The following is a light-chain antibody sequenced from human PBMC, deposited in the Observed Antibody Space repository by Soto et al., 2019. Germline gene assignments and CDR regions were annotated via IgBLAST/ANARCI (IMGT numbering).Light chain of an antibody. Sequence: QSALTQPASVSGSPRQSITISCTGTSSDVGGYNYVSWYQQHPGKAPKLMIYEVSNRPSGVSNRFSGSKSGNTASLTISGLQAEDEADYYCSSYTSSTFYVFGTGTKLTVL. V-gene: IGLV2-14*01. CDR1: SSDVGGYNY. J-gene: IGLJ1*01. CDR3: SSYTSSTFYV. CDR2: EVS.